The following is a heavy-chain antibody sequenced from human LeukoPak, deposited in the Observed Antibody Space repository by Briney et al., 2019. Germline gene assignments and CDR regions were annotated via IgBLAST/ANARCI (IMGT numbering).Heavy chain of an antibody. CDR2: MYYSGST. J-gene: IGHJ3*02. CDR3: AREVPYYYDSSGYSHAFDI. V-gene: IGHV4-59*01. D-gene: IGHD3-22*01. Sequence: SETQSLTCTVSGGSISSYYWSWIRQPPGKGLEWLGYMYYSGSTNYNPSLKSRVTISVDTSKNQFSLKLSSVTAADTAVYYCAREVPYYYDSSGYSHAFDIWGQGTMVTVSS. CDR1: GGSISSYY.